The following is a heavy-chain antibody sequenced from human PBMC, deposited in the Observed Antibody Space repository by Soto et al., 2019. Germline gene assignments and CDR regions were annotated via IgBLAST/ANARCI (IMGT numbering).Heavy chain of an antibody. CDR3: ARVEWTYELPRFGMDV. Sequence: PGESLKISCKGSGDSFSSYRINWVRQMPGKGLEWMGRIDPSDSHTDYSPSFQGHVTISADKSINTAYLQWSSLRASDTAIYYCARVEWTYELPRFGMDVWGPGTTVTVSS. D-gene: IGHD5-12*01. CDR1: GDSFSSYR. CDR2: IDPSDSHT. V-gene: IGHV5-10-1*01. J-gene: IGHJ6*02.